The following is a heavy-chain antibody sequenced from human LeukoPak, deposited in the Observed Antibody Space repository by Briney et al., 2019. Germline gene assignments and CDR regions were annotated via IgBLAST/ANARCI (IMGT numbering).Heavy chain of an antibody. D-gene: IGHD2-15*01. V-gene: IGHV1-18*04. Sequence: ASVKVSCEASGYTFTSYYMHWVRQAPGQGLEWMGRISAYNGNTNYAQKLQGRVTMTTDTSTSTAYMELRSLRSDDTAVYYCARPVWGYCSGGSCYYFDYWGQGTLVTVSS. CDR1: GYTFTSYY. CDR3: ARPVWGYCSGGSCYYFDY. CDR2: ISAYNGNT. J-gene: IGHJ4*02.